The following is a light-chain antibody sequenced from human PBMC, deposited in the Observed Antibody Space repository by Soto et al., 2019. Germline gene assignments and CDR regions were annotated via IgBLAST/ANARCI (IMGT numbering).Light chain of an antibody. V-gene: IGKV3-20*01. Sequence: EIILTQSPGTLSLSPGERATLSCRASQTIRTNYIAWYQQKPGQAPRVVIYGASNRATGIPDRFSGSGSGTDFTLTISGLEPEDFAVYYCQQYDNLPRTFGQGTKVEV. CDR2: GAS. CDR1: QTIRTNY. J-gene: IGKJ1*01. CDR3: QQYDNLPRT.